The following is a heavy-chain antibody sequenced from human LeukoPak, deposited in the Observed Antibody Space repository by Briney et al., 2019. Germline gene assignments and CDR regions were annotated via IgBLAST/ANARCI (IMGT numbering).Heavy chain of an antibody. J-gene: IGHJ4*02. D-gene: IGHD3-22*01. Sequence: LAGGSLTLSCAASGFTVSSNYMSWVRQAPGKGLEWVSVIYSGSSTYYADFEEGRFTISRDNSKNTLYLQMTGQRAEDTAVYYCAGHRGFTMIVAYWGEGTLVTVSS. V-gene: IGHV3-53*01. CDR2: IYSGSST. CDR3: AGHRGFTMIVAY. CDR1: GFTVSSNY.